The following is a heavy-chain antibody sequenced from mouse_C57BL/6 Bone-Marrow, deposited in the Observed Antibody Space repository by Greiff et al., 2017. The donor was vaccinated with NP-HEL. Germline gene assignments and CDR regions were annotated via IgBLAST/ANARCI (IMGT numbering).Heavy chain of an antibody. Sequence: EVQRVESVAELVRPGASVKLSCTASGFTIKNTYMHWVKQRPEQGLEWIGRIDPANGNTKYAPKFQGKATITADTSSNTAYLQLSSLTSADTDIYYCARDWDYWGQGTTLTVSS. V-gene: IGHV14-3*01. CDR2: IDPANGNT. CDR1: GFTIKNTY. CDR3: ARDWDY. J-gene: IGHJ2*01. D-gene: IGHD4-1*01.